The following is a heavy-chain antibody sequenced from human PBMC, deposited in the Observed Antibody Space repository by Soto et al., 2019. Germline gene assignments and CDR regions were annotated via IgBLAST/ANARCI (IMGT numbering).Heavy chain of an antibody. CDR3: ARSTGYD. V-gene: IGHV3-23*01. D-gene: IGHD5-12*01. CDR1: GFTFNSYV. J-gene: IGHJ4*02. CDR2: IDGSGSGT. Sequence: EVQLLESGGGLVQPGGSLRLSCAASGFTFNSYVMAWIRQVPGKGLDYVASIDGSGSGTYYADSAKGRFTISRDNSKDTVYLQLNSLRAEDTALYYCARSTGYDWGQGTVVTVSS.